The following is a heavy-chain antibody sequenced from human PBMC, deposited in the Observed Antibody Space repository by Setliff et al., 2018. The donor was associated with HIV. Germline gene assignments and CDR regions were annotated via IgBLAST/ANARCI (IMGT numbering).Heavy chain of an antibody. CDR2: LHTGDGRT. CDR1: GYTFTTYS. V-gene: IGHV1-3*04. J-gene: IGHJ4*02. Sequence: ASVKVSCKVSGYTFTTYSMHWVRQAPGQRRAWMGWLHTGDGRTSYSVKLQGRVTFTRDTSASTAYMELSSLGSEDTAVYYCVRRAAAAEVFDYWGQGTLVTVSS. CDR3: VRRAAAAEVFDY. D-gene: IGHD2-2*01.